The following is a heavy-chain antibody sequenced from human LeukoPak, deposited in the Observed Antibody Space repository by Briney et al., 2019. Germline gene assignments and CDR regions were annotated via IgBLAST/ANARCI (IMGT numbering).Heavy chain of an antibody. Sequence: PGGSLRLSCAASGFTFSTYGMAWVRQAPGKGLEWVANIKGDESARHQADSVKGRFTISRDNAQNSVYLQMSSLRGEDTAVYYCARDVGGSLDYWGQGTLVTVSS. CDR2: IKGDESAR. D-gene: IGHD3-16*01. V-gene: IGHV3-7*01. CDR1: GFTFSTYG. CDR3: ARDVGGSLDY. J-gene: IGHJ4*02.